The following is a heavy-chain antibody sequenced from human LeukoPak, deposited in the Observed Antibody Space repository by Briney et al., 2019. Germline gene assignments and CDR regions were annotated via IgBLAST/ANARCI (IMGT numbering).Heavy chain of an antibody. V-gene: IGHV1-2*02. CDR1: GYXFTGYY. Sequence: ASVKVSCKASGYXFTGYYIHWVRQAPGQGLEWMGWINPNSGGTNYAQKFQGRVTMTRDTSISTAYMELSRLRSDDTAVYYCARDLGYYGSGSYYNEAFDYWGQGTLVTVSS. CDR2: INPNSGGT. CDR3: ARDLGYYGSGSYYNEAFDY. D-gene: IGHD3-10*01. J-gene: IGHJ4*02.